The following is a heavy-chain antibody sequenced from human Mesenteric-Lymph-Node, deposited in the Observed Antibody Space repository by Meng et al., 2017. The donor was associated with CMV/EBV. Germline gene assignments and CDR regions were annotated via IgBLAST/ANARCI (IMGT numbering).Heavy chain of an antibody. Sequence: GESLKISCAASGFIFIRYGMHWVRQAPGKGPEWVAFIRHDGNNKYYVDSVKGRFTISRDNSKNTLYLQMNSLRAEDTAVYYCAKEGKWELLEGSDSWGQGTLVTVSS. CDR1: GFIFIRYG. CDR3: AKEGKWELLEGSDS. J-gene: IGHJ4*02. CDR2: IRHDGNNK. D-gene: IGHD1-26*01. V-gene: IGHV3-30*02.